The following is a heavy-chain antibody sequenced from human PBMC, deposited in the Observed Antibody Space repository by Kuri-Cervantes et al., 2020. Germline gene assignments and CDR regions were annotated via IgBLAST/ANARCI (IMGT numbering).Heavy chain of an antibody. J-gene: IGHJ5*02. D-gene: IGHD3-9*01. CDR1: GGFISSYY. CDR3: ARAGLRYSGWFDP. V-gene: IGHV4-59*08. CDR2: IYYSGST. Sequence: SETLSLTCTVSGGFISSYYWSWIRQSPGKGLEWIVYIYYSGSTNYNPSLKSRVTISVDTSKNQFSLKLTSLTAADTAVYYCARAGLRYSGWFDPWGQGTLVTVSS.